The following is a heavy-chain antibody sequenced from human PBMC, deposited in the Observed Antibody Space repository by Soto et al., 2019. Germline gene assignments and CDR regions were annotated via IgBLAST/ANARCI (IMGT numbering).Heavy chain of an antibody. CDR1: GYTFTSYY. CDR3: ARADYYDSSGYYQPNLGWFDH. D-gene: IGHD3-22*01. Sequence: ASVKVSCKASGYTFTSYYMHWVRQAPGQGLEWMGIINPSGGSTSYAQKFQGRVTMTRDTSTSTVYMELSSLRSEDTAVYYCARADYYDSSGYYQPNLGWFDHWGQGTLVTVSS. V-gene: IGHV1-46*01. J-gene: IGHJ5*02. CDR2: INPSGGST.